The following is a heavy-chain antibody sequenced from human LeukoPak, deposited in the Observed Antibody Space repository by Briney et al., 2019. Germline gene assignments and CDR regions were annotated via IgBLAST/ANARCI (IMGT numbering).Heavy chain of an antibody. CDR2: ISSSVATM. D-gene: IGHD6-19*01. Sequence: GGSLRLSCAASGFTFTIYEMNWVRQAPGKGLEWVSYISSSVATMYYADSVKGRFTISRDNAKNSLYLQMNSLRAEDTAVYYCARDPSSGWYLKGWFDPWGQGTLVTVSS. V-gene: IGHV3-48*03. J-gene: IGHJ5*02. CDR1: GFTFTIYE. CDR3: ARDPSSGWYLKGWFDP.